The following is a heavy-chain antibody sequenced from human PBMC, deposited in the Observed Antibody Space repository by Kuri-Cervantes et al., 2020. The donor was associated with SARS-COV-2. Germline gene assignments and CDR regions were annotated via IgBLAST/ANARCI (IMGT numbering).Heavy chain of an antibody. D-gene: IGHD3-22*01. CDR1: GFTFSSYS. J-gene: IGHJ4*02. CDR3: AREGYYDSSGYFDY. CDR2: ISSSSSTI. V-gene: IGHV3-48*02. Sequence: ETLSLTCAASGFTFSSYSMNWVRQAPGKGLEWVSYISSSSSTIYYADSVKGRFTISRDNAKNSLYLQMSSLRDEDTAVYYCAREGYYDSSGYFDYWGQGTLVTVSS.